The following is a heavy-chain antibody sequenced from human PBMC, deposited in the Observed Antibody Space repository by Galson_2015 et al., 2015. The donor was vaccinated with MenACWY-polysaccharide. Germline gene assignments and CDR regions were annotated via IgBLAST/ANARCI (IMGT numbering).Heavy chain of an antibody. CDR3: TKAGAKYCRGSSCYFNWFDP. Sequence: SLRLSCAASGFSFSTYWMHWVRHAPGTGLVWVSRINADGSATDYADSVRGRFTISRDNAKNTLYLEMNSLRAEDTAVYYCTKAGAKYCRGSSCYFNWFDPWGQGTLVTVSS. D-gene: IGHD2-15*01. CDR1: GFSFSTYW. J-gene: IGHJ5*02. V-gene: IGHV3-74*01. CDR2: INADGSAT.